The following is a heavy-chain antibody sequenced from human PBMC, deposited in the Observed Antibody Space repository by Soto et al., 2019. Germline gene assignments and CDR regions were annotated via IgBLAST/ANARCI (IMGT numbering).Heavy chain of an antibody. CDR2: IYHSGST. CDR1: GGSISSGGYS. Sequence: KSSETLSLTCAVSGGSISSGGYSWSWIRQPPGKGLEWIGYIYHSGSTYYNPSLKSRVTISVDRSKNQFSLKLSSVTAADTAVYYCARYGSGSSVDYYYGMDVWGQGTTVTVSS. D-gene: IGHD3-10*01. J-gene: IGHJ6*02. CDR3: ARYGSGSSVDYYYGMDV. V-gene: IGHV4-30-2*01.